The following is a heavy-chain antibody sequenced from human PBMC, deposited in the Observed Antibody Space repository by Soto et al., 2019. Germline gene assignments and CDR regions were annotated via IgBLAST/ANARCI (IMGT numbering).Heavy chain of an antibody. CDR3: ARDGAVAGNSNFDY. Sequence: ALVKVSCKASGYTFTSYAIHWVRQAPGQRLEWMGWINAGNGNTKYSQKFQGRVTITRDTSASTAYMELSSLRSEDTAQYYCARDGAVAGNSNFDYWGQGTLVTVSS. D-gene: IGHD6-19*01. CDR2: INAGNGNT. V-gene: IGHV1-3*01. J-gene: IGHJ4*02. CDR1: GYTFTSYA.